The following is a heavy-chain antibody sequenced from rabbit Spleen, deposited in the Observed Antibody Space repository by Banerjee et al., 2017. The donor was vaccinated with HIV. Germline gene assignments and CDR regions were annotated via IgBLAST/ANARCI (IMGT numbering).Heavy chain of an antibody. CDR3: AGDIYWSSL. CDR1: GFSFSTSYY. Sequence: QSLEESGGGLVQPEGSLTLTCTASGFSFSTSYYMCWVRQAPGKGLEWIGITNTGSSDTTCYKSWAKGRFAISKTASPQVTMQIATLTAADSAAYYCAGDIYWSSLWGPGTLVTVS. J-gene: IGHJ3*01. V-gene: IGHV1S40*01. D-gene: IGHD1-1*01. CDR2: TNTGSSDTT.